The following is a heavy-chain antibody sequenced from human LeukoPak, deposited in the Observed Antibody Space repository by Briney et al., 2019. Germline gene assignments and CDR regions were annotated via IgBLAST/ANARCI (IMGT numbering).Heavy chain of an antibody. CDR1: GFTFRSYA. CDR2: ISSSGGST. J-gene: IGHJ4*02. D-gene: IGHD2-21*02. CDR3: AKCGSYCFYDY. Sequence: GGSLRLSCAATGFTFRSYAMTWVRQAPGKGLEWVSAISSSGGSTYYADSVKGRFTISRDNSKNIMYLQMNSLRVEDTAVYYCAKCGSYCFYDYWGQGTLVTVPS. V-gene: IGHV3-23*01.